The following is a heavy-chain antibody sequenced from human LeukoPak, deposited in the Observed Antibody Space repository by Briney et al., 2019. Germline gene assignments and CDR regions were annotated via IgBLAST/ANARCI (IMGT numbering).Heavy chain of an antibody. CDR2: IDWDDDK. CDR3: ARIRTGTTEYYFDY. V-gene: IGHV2-70*11. D-gene: IGHD1-1*01. Sequence: CGPTLVNPTQTRTLTCTFSGFSLSTSGMCVSWIRQPPGKALEWLARIDWDDDKYYSTSLKTRLTISKDTSKTQVVLTMTNMDPVETATYYCARIRTGTTEYYFDYWGQGTLVTVSS. CDR1: GFSLSTSGMC. J-gene: IGHJ4*02.